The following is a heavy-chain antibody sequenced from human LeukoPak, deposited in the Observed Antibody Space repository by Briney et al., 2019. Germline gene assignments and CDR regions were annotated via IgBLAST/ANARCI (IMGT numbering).Heavy chain of an antibody. V-gene: IGHV3-21*01. CDR1: GFSFYTYG. J-gene: IGHJ6*02. Sequence: GGSLRLSCAASGFSFYTYGMTWVRQAPGKGLERVSSISSSSSYIYYADSVKGRFIISRDNARKSLYLQMNSLRAEDTAVYYCARPDYGGNSGEYYYYGMDVWGQGTTVTVSS. CDR3: ARPDYGGNSGEYYYYGMDV. D-gene: IGHD4-23*01. CDR2: ISSSSSYI.